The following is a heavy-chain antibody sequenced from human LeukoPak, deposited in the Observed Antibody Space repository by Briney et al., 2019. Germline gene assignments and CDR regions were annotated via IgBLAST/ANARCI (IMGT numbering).Heavy chain of an antibody. D-gene: IGHD3-16*01. Sequence: SETLSLTCTVSGGSLSSYYWSWIRQPPGKGLEWIGYTYYSGSTDYNPSLKSRVTISVDTSKNQLSLKLSSVTAADTAIYYCARHWGAHYDYWGQGTLVTVSS. CDR1: GGSLSSYY. V-gene: IGHV4-59*08. CDR2: TYYSGST. J-gene: IGHJ4*02. CDR3: ARHWGAHYDY.